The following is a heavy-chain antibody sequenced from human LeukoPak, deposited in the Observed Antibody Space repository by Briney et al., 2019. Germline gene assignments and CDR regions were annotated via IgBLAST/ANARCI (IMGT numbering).Heavy chain of an antibody. CDR2: IRYDGSNK. CDR1: GFTFSSYG. D-gene: IGHD3-10*01. CDR3: AKEWYYYGSGRYGGFDY. J-gene: IGHJ4*02. V-gene: IGHV3-30*02. Sequence: GGSLRLSCAASGFTFSSYGMHWVRQAPGKGLEWVAFIRYDGSNKYYADSVKGRFTISRDNSRNTLYLQMNSLRAEDTAVYYCAKEWYYYGSGRYGGFDYWGQGTLVTVSS.